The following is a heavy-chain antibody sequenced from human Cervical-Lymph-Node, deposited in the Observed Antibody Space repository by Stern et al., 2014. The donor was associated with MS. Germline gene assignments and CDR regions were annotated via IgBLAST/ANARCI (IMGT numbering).Heavy chain of an antibody. D-gene: IGHD1-26*01. V-gene: IGHV3-30*18. CDR1: GFGFNRYG. CDR3: AKDRWEWELPYYLDY. Sequence: VQLVESGGGVVQPGRSLRLSCAASGFGFNRYGMHWVRQAPGKGLEWVAVISHDGNNKYYADSVKGRFTISRDNSKNTLYLQMNSLRAEDTAVYFCAKDRWEWELPYYLDYWGQGTLVTVSS. J-gene: IGHJ4*02. CDR2: ISHDGNNK.